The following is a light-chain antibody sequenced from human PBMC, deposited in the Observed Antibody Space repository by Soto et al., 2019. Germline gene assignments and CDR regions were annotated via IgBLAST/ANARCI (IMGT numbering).Light chain of an antibody. CDR2: QDS. CDR3: QAWDSSTVV. Sequence: SYELTQPPSVSVSPGQTASITCSGDKLGDKYACWYQQKPGQSPVLVIYQDSKRPSGIPERFSGSNSGNTATLTISGTQAMDEADYHCQAWDSSTVVFGGGTKLNVL. V-gene: IGLV3-1*01. J-gene: IGLJ2*01. CDR1: KLGDKY.